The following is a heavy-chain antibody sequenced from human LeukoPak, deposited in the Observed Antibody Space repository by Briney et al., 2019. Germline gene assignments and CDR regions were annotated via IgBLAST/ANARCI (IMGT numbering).Heavy chain of an antibody. CDR3: ARDSIAAAINWFDP. Sequence: GGSLRLSCAASGFTFSSYGMHWVRQAPGKGLEWVAFIRYDGSNKYYADSVKGRFTISRDNSKNSLYLQMNSLRAEDTAVYYCARDSIAAAINWFDPWGQGTLVTVSS. CDR1: GFTFSSYG. CDR2: IRYDGSNK. V-gene: IGHV3-30*02. J-gene: IGHJ5*02. D-gene: IGHD6-13*01.